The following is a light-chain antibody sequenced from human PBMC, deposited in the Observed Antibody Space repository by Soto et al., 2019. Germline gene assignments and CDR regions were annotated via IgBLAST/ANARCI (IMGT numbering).Light chain of an antibody. CDR1: QSVSSNY. CDR3: QQYGNSPLT. CDR2: GAS. J-gene: IGKJ3*01. V-gene: IGKV3-20*01. Sequence: EIVLTQSPGTLSLSPGERATLSCRASQSVSSNYLAWYQQKPGQAPRLLIYGASFRATGIPDRFSGSGSGTDFTLTISRLEPEDFAVFYCQQYGNSPLTFGPGIKVDIK.